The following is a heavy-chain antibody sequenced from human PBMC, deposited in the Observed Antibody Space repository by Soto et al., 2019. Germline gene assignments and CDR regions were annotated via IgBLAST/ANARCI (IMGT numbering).Heavy chain of an antibody. V-gene: IGHV3-30-3*01. CDR3: ARDLSGEITMIYHEIHF. D-gene: IGHD3-22*01. CDR1: GFTFSSYA. Sequence: GGSLRLSCVASGFTFSSYAMHWVRQAPGKGLELVAIISYDGSKKYYAESVKGRFTISRDNSKNTLYLQMSSLRVDDTAVYYYARDLSGEITMIYHEIHFWGQGTTVTVSS. J-gene: IGHJ4*02. CDR2: ISYDGSKK.